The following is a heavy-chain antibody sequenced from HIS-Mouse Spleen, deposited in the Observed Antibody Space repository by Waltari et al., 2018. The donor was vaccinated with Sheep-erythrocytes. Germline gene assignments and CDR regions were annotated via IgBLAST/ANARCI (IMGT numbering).Heavy chain of an antibody. CDR1: GGAISSSSYY. J-gene: IGHJ4*02. CDR2: IYYSGST. CDR3: ARDEGTYYDFWSGYPPSYYFDY. V-gene: IGHV4-39*07. Sequence: QLQLQESGPGLVKPSETLSLTCTVSGGAISSSSYYWGWIRQPPGKGLEWIGSIYYSGSTHYHPSRKSRVTRSVDTSKNQFSLKLGSVTAADTAVYYCARDEGTYYDFWSGYPPSYYFDYWGQGTLVTVSS. D-gene: IGHD3-3*01.